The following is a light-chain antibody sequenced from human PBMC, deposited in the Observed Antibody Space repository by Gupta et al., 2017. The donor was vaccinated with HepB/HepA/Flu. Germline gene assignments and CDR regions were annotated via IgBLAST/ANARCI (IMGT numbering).Light chain of an antibody. J-gene: IGKJ4*01. Sequence: DIQMTQSPSSVSASVGDRVTITCRASQDISSWLAWYQQKPGKAPNLLIYAASNLQSGVPSRFSGSGSGTDFTLTISSLQPEDFATYYCQEANSFPVTFGGGTAVEIK. CDR3: QEANSFPVT. CDR1: QDISSW. V-gene: IGKV1-12*01. CDR2: AAS.